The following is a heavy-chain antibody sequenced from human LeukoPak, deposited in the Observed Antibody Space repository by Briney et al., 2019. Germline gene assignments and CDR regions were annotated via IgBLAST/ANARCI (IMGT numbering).Heavy chain of an antibody. CDR3: AISSSSLRGAFDI. D-gene: IGHD6-6*01. Sequence: GESLKIPCKGSGYSFTSYWIGWVRQMPGKGLEWMGIIYPGDSDTRYSPSFQGQVTISADKSISTAYLQWSSLKASDTAMYYCAISSSSLRGAFDIWGQGTMVTVSS. CDR2: IYPGDSDT. J-gene: IGHJ3*02. CDR1: GYSFTSYW. V-gene: IGHV5-51*01.